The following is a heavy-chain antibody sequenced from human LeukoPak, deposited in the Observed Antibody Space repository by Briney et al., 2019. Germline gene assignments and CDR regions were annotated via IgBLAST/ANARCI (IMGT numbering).Heavy chain of an antibody. V-gene: IGHV3-23*01. CDR1: GFTFSSYA. Sequence: PGGSLRLSCAASGFTFSSYAMSWVRQAPGKGLEWVSAISGSGGSTYYADSVKGRFTISRDNSKNTLYLQMNSLRAEDTAVYYCAKVSWDYCSGGSCYFGDNYFDYWGQGTLVTVSS. J-gene: IGHJ4*02. D-gene: IGHD2-15*01. CDR2: ISGSGGST. CDR3: AKVSWDYCSGGSCYFGDNYFDY.